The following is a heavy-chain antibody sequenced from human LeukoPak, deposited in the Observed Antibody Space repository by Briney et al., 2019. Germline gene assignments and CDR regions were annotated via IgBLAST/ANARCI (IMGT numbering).Heavy chain of an antibody. J-gene: IGHJ1*01. CDR3: ARGMAQQWPEYFQH. CDR2: INPDGSEK. V-gene: IGHV3-7*02. D-gene: IGHD6-19*01. Sequence: PGGSLRLSCTASGFTFSSYWMTWVRQAPGKGLEWVANINPDGSEKDYVDSVKGRFTISRDNAKNSLDLQMNSLRAEDTAVYYCARGMAQQWPEYFQHWGQGTLVTVSS. CDR1: GFTFSSYW.